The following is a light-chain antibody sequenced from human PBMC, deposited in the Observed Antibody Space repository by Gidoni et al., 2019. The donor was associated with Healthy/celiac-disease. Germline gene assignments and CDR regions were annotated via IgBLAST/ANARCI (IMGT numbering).Light chain of an antibody. V-gene: IGKV1-5*03. CDR3: QQYNSYWT. J-gene: IGKJ1*01. CDR1: QSISSW. Sequence: DIQMTPSPSTLSASVGDRVTITCRASQSISSWLAWYQQKPGKAPKLLIYKASSLESGVPSRFSGSGSGTEFTLTISSLQPDEFATYYCQQYNSYWTCXXXTKVEIK. CDR2: KAS.